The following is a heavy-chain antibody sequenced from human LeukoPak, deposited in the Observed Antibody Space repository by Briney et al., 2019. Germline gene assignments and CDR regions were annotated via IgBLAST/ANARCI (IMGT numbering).Heavy chain of an antibody. J-gene: IGHJ4*02. D-gene: IGHD3-22*01. CDR1: GGSISSYY. CDR2: IYTSGST. Sequence: SETLSLTCTVSGGSISSYYWSWIRQPAGKGLEWIGRIYTSGSTNYNPSLKSRVTMSVDTSKNLFSLKLSSVTAADTAVYYCARADYYDSSGYYFPGFDYWGQGTLVTVSS. CDR3: ARADYYDSSGYYFPGFDY. V-gene: IGHV4-4*07.